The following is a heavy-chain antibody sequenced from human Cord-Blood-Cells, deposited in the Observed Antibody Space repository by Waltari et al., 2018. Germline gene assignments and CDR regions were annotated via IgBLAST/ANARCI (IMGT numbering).Heavy chain of an antibody. D-gene: IGHD6-13*01. J-gene: IGHJ2*01. V-gene: IGHV4-38-2*02. Sequence: QVQLQESGPGLVKPSETLSLTCTVSGYSISSVNHWGWIRQPPGKGLEWIGSIYHSGSTYYNPSLKSRVPISVDTSKNQFSLKLSSVTAADTAVYYCALTTPGIAAAGIGYFDLWGRGTLVTVSS. CDR3: ALTTPGIAAAGIGYFDL. CDR1: GYSISSVNH. CDR2: IYHSGST.